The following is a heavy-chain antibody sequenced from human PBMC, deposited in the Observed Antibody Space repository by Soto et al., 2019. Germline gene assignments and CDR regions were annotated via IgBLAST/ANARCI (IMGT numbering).Heavy chain of an antibody. Sequence: SETLSLTCTVSGGSVSSGAYYWTWIRQRPGKGLEWIGYIYYSGSTSYSPSLKSRLSISLDTSKNQFSLRLSSVTAADTAMYYCARARLRAVYAFDIWGQGTMVTVSS. V-gene: IGHV4-31*03. D-gene: IGHD5-12*01. CDR2: IYYSGST. CDR1: GGSVSSGAYY. CDR3: ARARLRAVYAFDI. J-gene: IGHJ3*02.